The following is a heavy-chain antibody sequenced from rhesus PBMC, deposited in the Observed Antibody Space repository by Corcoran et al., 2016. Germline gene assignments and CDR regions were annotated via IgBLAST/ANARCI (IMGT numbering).Heavy chain of an antibody. CDR3: AREGSHGVLDY. CDR2: IYSNTAST. J-gene: IGHJ4*01. V-gene: IGHV4S18*01. Sequence: QVQLQESGPGLVKPSETLSLTCAVSGGSISSSNWWSWIRQPPGKGLELIGGIYSNTASTNYNPSRKNRVTISNDTSKNQFSLKLSSVTAADTAVYYCAREGSHGVLDYWGQGVLVTVSS. D-gene: IGHD3-34*01. CDR1: GGSISSSNW.